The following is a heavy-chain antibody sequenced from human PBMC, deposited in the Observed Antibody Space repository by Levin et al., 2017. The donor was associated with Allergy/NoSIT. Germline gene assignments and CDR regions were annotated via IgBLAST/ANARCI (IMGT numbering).Heavy chain of an antibody. D-gene: IGHD2-21*01. J-gene: IGHJ4*02. CDR2: ISSSSSYI. CDR3: ARALYCGGDCALDY. Sequence: AGGSLRLSCAASGFTFSSYSMNWVRQAPGKGLEWVSSISSSSSYIYYADSVKGRFTISRDNAKNSLYLQMNSLRAEDTAVYYCARALYCGGDCALDYWGQGTLVTVSS. V-gene: IGHV3-21*01. CDR1: GFTFSSYS.